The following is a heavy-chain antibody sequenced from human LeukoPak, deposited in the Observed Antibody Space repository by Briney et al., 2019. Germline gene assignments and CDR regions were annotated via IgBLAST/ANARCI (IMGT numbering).Heavy chain of an antibody. D-gene: IGHD4-11*01. Sequence: AASVKVSCKASGYTFTSYGISWVRQAPGQGLEGMGWISAYNGNTNYAQKLQGRVTMTTDTSTSTAYMELRSLRSDDPAVYSRARDRGTVPTPGWFDPRGQGTLVTVSS. V-gene: IGHV1-18*01. CDR2: ISAYNGNT. J-gene: IGHJ5*02. CDR1: GYTFTSYG. CDR3: ARDRGTVPTPGWFDP.